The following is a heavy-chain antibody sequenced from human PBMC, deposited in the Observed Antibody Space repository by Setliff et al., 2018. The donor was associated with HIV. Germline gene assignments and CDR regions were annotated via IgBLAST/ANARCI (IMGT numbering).Heavy chain of an antibody. CDR1: GGSFSGYY. D-gene: IGHD3-22*01. Sequence: SETLSLTCAVYGGSFSGYYWSWIRQPPGKGRECIGEINHSGSTNHNPSLKSRVTISVDTSKNQFSLKRRSVTASDTAVYYCARQPHDFDSSGYYGDAFDIWGQGTMVTVSS. J-gene: IGHJ3*02. V-gene: IGHV4-34*01. CDR3: ARQPHDFDSSGYYGDAFDI. CDR2: INHSGST.